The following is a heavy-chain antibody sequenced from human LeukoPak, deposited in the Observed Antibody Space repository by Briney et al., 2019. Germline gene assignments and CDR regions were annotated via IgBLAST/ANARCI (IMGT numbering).Heavy chain of an antibody. Sequence: GGSLRLSCAASGFTLSSYSMNWVRQAPGKGLEWVSHISSSSSTIYYADSVKGRFTISRDNAKNSLYLQMNSLRAEDTAVYYCAIQYYDFWSGYAPPDNDAFDIWGQGTMVTVSS. CDR2: ISSSSSTI. J-gene: IGHJ3*02. CDR1: GFTLSSYS. D-gene: IGHD3-3*01. CDR3: AIQYYDFWSGYAPPDNDAFDI. V-gene: IGHV3-48*01.